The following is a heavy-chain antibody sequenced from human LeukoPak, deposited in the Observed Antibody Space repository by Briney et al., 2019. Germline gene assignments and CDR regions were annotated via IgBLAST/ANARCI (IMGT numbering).Heavy chain of an antibody. J-gene: IGHJ6*03. CDR2: ISYDGSNK. D-gene: IGHD2-2*01. CDR3: ARIPRYCSSTSCRPWLDYYYYMDV. CDR1: GFTFSSYA. V-gene: IGHV3-30*04. Sequence: GRSLRLSCAAFGFTFSSYAMHWVRQAPGKGLEWVAVISYDGSNKYYADSVKGRFTISRDNSKNTLYLQMNSLRAEDTAVYYCARIPRYCSSTSCRPWLDYYYYMDVWGKGTTVTVSS.